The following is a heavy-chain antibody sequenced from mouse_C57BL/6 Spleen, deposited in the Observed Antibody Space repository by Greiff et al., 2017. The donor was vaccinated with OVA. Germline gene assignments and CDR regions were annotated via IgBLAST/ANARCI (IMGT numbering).Heavy chain of an antibody. CDR2: FDPETGGT. J-gene: IGHJ2*01. CDR1: GYTFTAYE. Sequence: QVQLQQSGAELVRPGASVTLSCKASGYTFTAYEMHWVKQTPVHGLEWIGAFDPETGGTAYNQKFKGKAILTADKSSSTAYLELRSLTSEDSAVYYCTRTRDYWGQGTTRTVSS. CDR3: TRTRDY. V-gene: IGHV1-15*01.